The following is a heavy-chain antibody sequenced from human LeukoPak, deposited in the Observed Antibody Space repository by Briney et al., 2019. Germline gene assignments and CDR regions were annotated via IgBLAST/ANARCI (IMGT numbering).Heavy chain of an antibody. CDR2: VTNSGGST. CDR1: GFIFSIYA. D-gene: IGHD1-1*01. CDR3: VQETGHNWGYLDY. Sequence: GGSLRLSCAASGFIFSIYAMSWVRQAPGKGPEWVSSVTNSGGSTYYADSVKGRFAISRDNSKNKLYLQMNTLRAGDTAVYYCVQETGHNWGYLDYWGQGTLVTVSS. V-gene: IGHV3-23*01. J-gene: IGHJ4*02.